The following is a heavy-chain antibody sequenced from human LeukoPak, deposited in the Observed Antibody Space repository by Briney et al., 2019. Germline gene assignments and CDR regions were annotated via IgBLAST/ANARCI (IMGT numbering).Heavy chain of an antibody. V-gene: IGHV3-20*04. CDR1: GFTFDDYG. J-gene: IGHJ4*02. CDR2: IRRAAGRS. D-gene: IGHD3-3*01. CDR3: VKDSNYDFWSGYYKAVDN. Sequence: PGGSLRLACAGYGFTSGFTFDDYGITWVRQVPGKGLACVSGIRRAAGRSGYADSEQGRFTISRDNSRNSLHLQMNSLRVEDTAFYYCVKDSNYDFWSGYYKAVDNWGQGNLVTVSS.